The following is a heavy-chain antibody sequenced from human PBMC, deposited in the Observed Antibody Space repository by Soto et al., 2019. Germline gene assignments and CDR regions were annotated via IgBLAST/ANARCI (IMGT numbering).Heavy chain of an antibody. V-gene: IGHV4-59*01. CDR3: ASLIGYCTNGVCYMGGLGFDP. Sequence: SETLSLTCTVPGGSISSYYWSWIRQPPGKGLEWIGYIYYSGSTNYNPSLKSRVTISVDTSENQFSLKLSSVTAADTAVYYCASLIGYCTNGVCYMGGLGFDPWGQGTLVTVSS. CDR1: GGSISSYY. J-gene: IGHJ5*02. D-gene: IGHD2-8*01. CDR2: IYYSGST.